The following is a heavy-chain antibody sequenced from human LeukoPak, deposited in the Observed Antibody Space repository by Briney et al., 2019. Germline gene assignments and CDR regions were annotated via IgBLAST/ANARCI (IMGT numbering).Heavy chain of an antibody. D-gene: IGHD3-9*01. CDR1: GFTFSSYG. V-gene: IGHV3-30*03. J-gene: IGHJ4*02. CDR2: ISYDGSNK. Sequence: GGSLRLSCAASGFTFSSYGMHWVRQAPGKGLELVAVISYDGSNKYYADSVKGRFTISRDNSKNTLYLQMNSLRAEDTAVYYCATGYKYYFDYWGQGTLVTVSS. CDR3: ATGYKYYFDY.